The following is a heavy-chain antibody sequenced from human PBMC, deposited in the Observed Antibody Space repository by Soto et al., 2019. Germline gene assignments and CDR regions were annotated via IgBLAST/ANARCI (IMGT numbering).Heavy chain of an antibody. CDR1: GGTFSSYA. V-gene: IGHV1-69*13. D-gene: IGHD4-17*01. CDR3: AASLYGDYPFDY. Sequence: SVKVSCKASGGTFSSYAISWVRQAPGQGLEWMGGIIPIFGTANYAQKFQGRVTITADESTSTAYMELSSLRSEDTAVYYCAASLYGDYPFDYWGQGTLVTVSS. CDR2: IIPIFGTA. J-gene: IGHJ4*02.